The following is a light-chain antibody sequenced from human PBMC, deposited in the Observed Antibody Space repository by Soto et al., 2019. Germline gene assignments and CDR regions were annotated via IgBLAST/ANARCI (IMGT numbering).Light chain of an antibody. CDR3: SAWDDSLRGVL. CDR2: RNS. J-gene: IGLJ2*01. V-gene: IGLV1-47*02. CDR1: NSNIVSNY. Sequence: QSVLTQPPSVSGTPGQTVSISCSGSNSNIVSNYVYWYRQLPGAGPKLLIFRNSQRPSDTPARFAASTSCNSASLAISGLRSEDEGDYYCSAWDDSLRGVLFGGGTKLTVL.